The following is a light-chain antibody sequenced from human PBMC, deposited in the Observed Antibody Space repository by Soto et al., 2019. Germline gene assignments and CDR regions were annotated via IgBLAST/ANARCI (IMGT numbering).Light chain of an antibody. CDR2: RNN. V-gene: IGLV1-47*01. Sequence: QSVLTQPPSASGTPGQRVTISCSGSSANIGSNYVYWYQQLPGTAPKLLIYRNNQRPSGVPDRFSGSKSGTSASLAISGLRSEDEADCYCAAWDDSLSGRNWVFGGGTKLTVL. J-gene: IGLJ3*02. CDR1: SANIGSNY. CDR3: AAWDDSLSGRNWV.